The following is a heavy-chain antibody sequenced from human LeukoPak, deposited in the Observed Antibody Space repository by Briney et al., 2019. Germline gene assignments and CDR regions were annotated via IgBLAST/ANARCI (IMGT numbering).Heavy chain of an antibody. J-gene: IGHJ4*02. CDR3: ARLVGATACFDY. CDR1: GGFISSSSYY. D-gene: IGHD1-26*01. CDR2: IYYAGST. V-gene: IGHV4-39*01. Sequence: SETLSLTCTVSGGFISSSSYYWGWIRQPPGKGLEGIGTIYYAGSTYYNPSLKSRVTISVDTSKNQFSLKLSSVTAADTAVYYCARLVGATACFDYWGQGTLVTVSS.